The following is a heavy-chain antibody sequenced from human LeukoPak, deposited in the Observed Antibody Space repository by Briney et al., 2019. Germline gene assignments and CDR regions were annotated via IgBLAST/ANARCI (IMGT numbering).Heavy chain of an antibody. CDR2: IYHSGST. V-gene: IGHV4-30-2*02. D-gene: IGHD1-14*01. J-gene: IGHJ4*02. CDR3: ATKPWVPDYFDY. Sequence: SQTLPHVCSASGDSISSGVYSWIWIRQPPGKGLEWIGYIYHSGSTYYNPSLKSLVTISVDTSKNQFSLRLSSLTAAATAVYYCATKPWVPDYFDYWGQGTLVTVSS. CDR1: GDSISSGVYS.